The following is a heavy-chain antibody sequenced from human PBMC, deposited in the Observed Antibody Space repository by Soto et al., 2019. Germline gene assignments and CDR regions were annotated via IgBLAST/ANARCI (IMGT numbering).Heavy chain of an antibody. D-gene: IGHD1-26*01. CDR2: LYFSGST. Sequence: SETLSLTCTVSGASINSGGYYWSWIRQLPGKGLEWIGYLYFSGSTYYNPSLESRVTISLDTSQNQFSLKLSSVTAADTAVYYCAIGNAWEVLLDYWGQGTLVTVSS. CDR3: AIGNAWEVLLDY. V-gene: IGHV4-31*03. CDR1: GASINSGGYY. J-gene: IGHJ4*02.